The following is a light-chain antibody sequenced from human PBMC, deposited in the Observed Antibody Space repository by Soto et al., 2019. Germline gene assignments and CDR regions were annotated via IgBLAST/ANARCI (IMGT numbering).Light chain of an antibody. CDR1: QSVSSY. Sequence: EIVLTQYPGTLSLSPGERATLSCRASQSVSSYLAWYQQKPGQAPRLLIYDASNRATGIPARFSGSGSGTDFTLTISSLEPEDFAVYYCQQRSNWPGTFGQGTKVDIK. J-gene: IGKJ1*01. CDR3: QQRSNWPGT. V-gene: IGKV3-11*01. CDR2: DAS.